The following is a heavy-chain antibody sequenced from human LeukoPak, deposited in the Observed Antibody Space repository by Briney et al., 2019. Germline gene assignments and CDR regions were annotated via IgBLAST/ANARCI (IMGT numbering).Heavy chain of an antibody. CDR1: GFTFSSYG. CDR3: ARGSGWVFDY. J-gene: IGHJ4*02. V-gene: IGHV3-30*02. D-gene: IGHD6-19*01. Sequence: PGGSLRLSCAASGFTFSSYGMHWVRQAPGKGLEWVAFIRYDGSNKYYADSVKGRFTISRDNSKNSLYLQMSSLRAEDTALYYCARGSGWVFDYWGQGTLVTVSS. CDR2: IRYDGSNK.